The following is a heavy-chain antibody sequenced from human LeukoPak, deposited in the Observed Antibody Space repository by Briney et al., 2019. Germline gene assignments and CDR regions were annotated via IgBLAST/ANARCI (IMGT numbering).Heavy chain of an antibody. V-gene: IGHV3-7*01. Sequence: GGPLRLSCAASGFAFNDYYMSWVRQVPGKGLEWVAMINQDGSDKYYVDSVKGRFTISRDNAKKSVYLQMNSLRAEDTAIYYCAKDGDGDSEHPYDYWGQGTQVTVSS. CDR3: AKDGDGDSEHPYDY. CDR2: INQDGSDK. J-gene: IGHJ4*02. CDR1: GFAFNDYY. D-gene: IGHD5-24*01.